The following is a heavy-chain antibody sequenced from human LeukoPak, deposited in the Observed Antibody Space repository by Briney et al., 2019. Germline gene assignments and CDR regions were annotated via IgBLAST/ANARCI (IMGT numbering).Heavy chain of an antibody. Sequence: GGSLRLSCAASGFTFSGSAMHWVRQASGKGLEWVGRIRSKTNSYATAYAASVGGRFTISRDDSKNTAYLQMNSLKTEDTAVYYCTRHKVDTTMVIPFDYWGQGTLVTVSS. CDR2: IRSKTNSYAT. J-gene: IGHJ4*02. V-gene: IGHV3-73*01. CDR3: TRHKVDTTMVIPFDY. CDR1: GFTFSGSA. D-gene: IGHD5-18*01.